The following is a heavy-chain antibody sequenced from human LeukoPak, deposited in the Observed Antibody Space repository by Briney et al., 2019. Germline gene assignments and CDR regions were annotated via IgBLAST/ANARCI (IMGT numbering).Heavy chain of an antibody. CDR3: ARGDVNYYYSVDV. J-gene: IGHJ6*02. CDR1: GDSVSSSSAA. CDR2: TYYRSRWYN. V-gene: IGHV6-1*01. Sequence: SQTLSLTCAISGDSVSSSSAAWSWFRQSPSRGLEWLGRTYYRSRWYNDYALSVKSRITINPDTSKSQFSLQLNSMTPEDTAVYYCARGDVNYYYSVDVRGQGTTVTVSS.